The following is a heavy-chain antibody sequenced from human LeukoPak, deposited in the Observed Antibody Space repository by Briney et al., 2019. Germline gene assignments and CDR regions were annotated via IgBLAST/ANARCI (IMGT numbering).Heavy chain of an antibody. Sequence: SETLSLTCSVSGSSIASRNWWGWIRQPPGKGLEWIGYIYYTGSIYYNPSLKSRVTISVDTSKNQFSLKLSSVTAADTAVYYCARVWYDSSGYYPYYFDYWGQGTLVTVSS. D-gene: IGHD3-22*01. CDR3: ARVWYDSSGYYPYYFDY. CDR1: GSSIASRNW. V-gene: IGHV4-28*05. CDR2: IYYTGSI. J-gene: IGHJ4*02.